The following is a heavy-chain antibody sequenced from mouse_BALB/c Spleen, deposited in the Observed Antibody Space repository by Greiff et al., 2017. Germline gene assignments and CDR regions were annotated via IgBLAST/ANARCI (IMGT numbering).Heavy chain of an antibody. J-gene: IGHJ1*01. CDR3: ARAGDGYYGWYLDV. D-gene: IGHD2-3*01. CDR1: GYTFSSYW. CDR2: ILPGSGST. Sequence: QVQLQQSGAELMKPGASVKISCKATGYTFSSYWIEWVKQRPGHGLEWIGEILPGSGSTNYNEKFKGKATFTADTSSNTAYMQLSSLTSEDSAVYYCARAGDGYYGWYLDVWGAGTTVTVSS. V-gene: IGHV1-9*01.